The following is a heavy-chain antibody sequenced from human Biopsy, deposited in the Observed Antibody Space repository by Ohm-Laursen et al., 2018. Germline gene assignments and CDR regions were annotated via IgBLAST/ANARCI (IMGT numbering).Heavy chain of an antibody. V-gene: IGHV1-69*06. CDR1: RVTFISYA. D-gene: IGHD1-14*01. Sequence: GASVKVSCKPSRVTFISYAVSWVRQAPGQGLEWMGGIIPMFGTTNYAQKFQGRLSITADKSTTAAYLELSGLRSEDTAVYYCASHVTYNFNGGLDYWGHGTLVTVSS. CDR3: ASHVTYNFNGGLDY. CDR2: IIPMFGTT. J-gene: IGHJ4*01.